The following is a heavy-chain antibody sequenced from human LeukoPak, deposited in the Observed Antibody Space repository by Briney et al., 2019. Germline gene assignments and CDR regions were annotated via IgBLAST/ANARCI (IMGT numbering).Heavy chain of an antibody. J-gene: IGHJ4*02. V-gene: IGHV3-30-3*02. D-gene: IGHD4-17*01. Sequence: GRSLRLSCAASGFTFSSYAMHWVRQAPGKGLEWVAVISYDGSNKYYADSVKGRFTISRDNSKNTLWLQMNSLRAEDTALYYCAKTYGGDYGDLIDYWGQGTLVTVSS. CDR3: AKTYGGDYGDLIDY. CDR2: ISYDGSNK. CDR1: GFTFSSYA.